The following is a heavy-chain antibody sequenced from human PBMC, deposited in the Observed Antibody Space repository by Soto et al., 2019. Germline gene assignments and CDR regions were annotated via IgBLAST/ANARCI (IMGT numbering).Heavy chain of an antibody. CDR3: ARYYGDYVSDY. CDR2: ISSSSSTI. J-gene: IGHJ4*02. V-gene: IGHV3-48*01. D-gene: IGHD4-17*01. CDR1: GFTFSSYS. Sequence: GGSLRLSCAASGFTFSSYSMNWVRQAPGKGLEWVSYISSSSSTIYYADSVKGRFTISRDNAKNSLYLQMNSLRAEDTAVYYCARYYGDYVSDYWGQGTLVTVSS.